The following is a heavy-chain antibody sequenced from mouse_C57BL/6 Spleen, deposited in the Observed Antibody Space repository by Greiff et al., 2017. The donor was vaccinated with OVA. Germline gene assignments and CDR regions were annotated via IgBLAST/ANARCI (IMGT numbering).Heavy chain of an antibody. CDR3: ARQGEYYYYAMDY. D-gene: IGHD2-13*01. V-gene: IGHV2-6-1*01. CDR2: IWSAGST. J-gene: IGHJ4*01. Sequence: VHLVESGPGLVAPSQSLSITCTVSGFSLTSYGVHWVRQPPGKGLEWLVVIWSAGSTTYNSALKSRLSISKDNSTSQVFLKMNSLQTDDTAMYYCARQGEYYYYAMDYWGQGTSVTVSS. CDR1: GFSLTSYG.